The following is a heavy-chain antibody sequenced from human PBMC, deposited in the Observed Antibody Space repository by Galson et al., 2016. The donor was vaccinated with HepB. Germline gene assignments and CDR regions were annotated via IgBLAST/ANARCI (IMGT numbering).Heavy chain of an antibody. D-gene: IGHD3-22*01. V-gene: IGHV5-51*01. CDR1: GYTFTSYW. Sequence: QSGAEVKKPGESLKISCKGSGYTFTSYWIGWVRQTPGKGLECMGIIYPADSDIRYSPSFQGQVTISVDKSINTAYLQWSGLKASDTAMYYCASPYYDTSPWRLNGFGLWGQGTMVTVSS. J-gene: IGHJ3*01. CDR2: IYPADSDI. CDR3: ASPYYDTSPWRLNGFGL.